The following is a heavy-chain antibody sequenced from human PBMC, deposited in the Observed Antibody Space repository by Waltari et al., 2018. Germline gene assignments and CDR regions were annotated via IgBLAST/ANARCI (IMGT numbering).Heavy chain of an antibody. Sequence: QVQLQQWGAGLLKPSETLSLTCAVHAGSFSGYYWSWIRQPPGKGLEWIGEIDHSGGTNYNPSLQSRVTISADTSKRRFSLTLRSMTAADTAVYYCTRGRRHRAASRNYYYMDVWGKGTTVTVSS. CDR1: AGSFSGYY. J-gene: IGHJ6*03. CDR2: IDHSGGT. CDR3: TRGRRHRAASRNYYYMDV. D-gene: IGHD6-13*01. V-gene: IGHV4-34*01.